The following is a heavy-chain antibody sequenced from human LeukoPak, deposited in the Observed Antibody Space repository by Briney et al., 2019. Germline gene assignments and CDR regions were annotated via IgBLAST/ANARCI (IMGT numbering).Heavy chain of an antibody. D-gene: IGHD3-16*01. CDR2: ISYDGSNK. CDR1: GFTFSSYA. Sequence: GGSLRLFCAASGFTFSSYAMHWVRQAPGKGLEWVAVISYDGSNKYYADSVKGRFTISRDNSKNTLYRQMNSLRAEDTAVYYCARDPNTYYDYVWGSAPPAAWFDYWGQGTLVTVSS. CDR3: ARDPNTYYDYVWGSAPPAAWFDY. V-gene: IGHV3-30*04. J-gene: IGHJ4*02.